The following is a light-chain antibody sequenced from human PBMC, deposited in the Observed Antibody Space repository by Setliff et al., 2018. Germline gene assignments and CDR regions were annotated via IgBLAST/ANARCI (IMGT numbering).Light chain of an antibody. CDR3: GSYTSINTRRYI. Sequence: QSALTQPASVSGSPGQSITISCTGTSGDVGGYDYVSWYQQHPGKAPKLMIYDVSNRPSGVSNRFSGSKSGNTASLTISGLQAEDEADYYCGSYTSINTRRYIFGTGTKVTV. V-gene: IGLV2-14*01. J-gene: IGLJ1*01. CDR1: SGDVGGYDY. CDR2: DVS.